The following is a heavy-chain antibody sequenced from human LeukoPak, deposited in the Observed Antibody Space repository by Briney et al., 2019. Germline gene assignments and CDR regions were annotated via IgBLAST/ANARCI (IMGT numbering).Heavy chain of an antibody. CDR1: GGTSSSYA. D-gene: IGHD2-21*01. CDR3: ARELGPYSFDY. V-gene: IGHV1-69*13. J-gene: IGHJ4*02. Sequence: GASVTVSCKASGGTSSSYAISWVRQAPGQGLEWMGGIIPIFGTANYAQKFQGRVTITADESTSTAYMELSSLRSEDTAVYYCARELGPYSFDYWGQGTLVTVSS. CDR2: IIPIFGTA.